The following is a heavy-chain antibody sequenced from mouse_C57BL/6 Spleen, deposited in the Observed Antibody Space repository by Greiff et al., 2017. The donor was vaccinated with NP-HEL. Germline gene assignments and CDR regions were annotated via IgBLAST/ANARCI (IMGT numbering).Heavy chain of an antibody. D-gene: IGHD1-1*01. Sequence: QVQLQQPGPELVKPGASVKISCKASGYAFSSSWMNWVKQRPGKGLEWIGRIYPGDGDTNYNGKFKGKATLTADKSSSTAYMQLSSLTSEDSAVYFCAREGDYGSPFAYWGQGTLVTVSA. CDR1: GYAFSSSW. CDR3: AREGDYGSPFAY. J-gene: IGHJ3*01. CDR2: IYPGDGDT. V-gene: IGHV1-82*01.